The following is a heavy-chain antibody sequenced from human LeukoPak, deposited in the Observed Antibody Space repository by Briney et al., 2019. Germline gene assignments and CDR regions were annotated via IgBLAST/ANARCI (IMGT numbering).Heavy chain of an antibody. Sequence: PGGSLRLTCAASGFTFSNNWMTWVRQPPGKGLEWVANIKEDGSEKNYVDSVKGRFTTSRDNAKNSLYLQMNSLRAEDTAVYYCARDSGWYPVDYWGQGTLVTVSS. CDR1: GFTFSNNW. CDR3: ARDSGWYPVDY. J-gene: IGHJ4*02. V-gene: IGHV3-7*01. D-gene: IGHD6-19*01. CDR2: IKEDGSEK.